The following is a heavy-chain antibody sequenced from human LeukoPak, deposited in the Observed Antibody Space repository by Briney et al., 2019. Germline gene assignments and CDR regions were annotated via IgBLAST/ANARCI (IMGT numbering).Heavy chain of an antibody. J-gene: IGHJ6*02. V-gene: IGHV1-69*04. CDR1: GGTFSSYA. CDR2: IIPILGIA. D-gene: IGHD6-13*01. CDR3: ARARYSSSWYPLNYGMDV. Sequence: GASVKVSCKASGGTFSSYAISWVRQAPGQGLEWMGRIIPILGIANYAQKFQGRVTIIADKSTSTAYMELSSLRSEDTAVYYCARARYSSSWYPLNYGMDVWGQGTTVTVSS.